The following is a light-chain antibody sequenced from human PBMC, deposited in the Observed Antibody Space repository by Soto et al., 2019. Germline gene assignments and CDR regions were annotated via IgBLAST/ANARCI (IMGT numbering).Light chain of an antibody. CDR2: DAS. CDR1: QSVGSH. V-gene: IGKV3-11*01. J-gene: IGKJ5*01. Sequence: EIVLTQSPGTLSFSPGERATLSCRASQSVGSHLAWYRQKPGQVPRLVIYDASNRATGIATRFSGSGSGTDFSLTISSLEPEDFAVYYCLQRSEWPITFGQGTRLEI. CDR3: LQRSEWPIT.